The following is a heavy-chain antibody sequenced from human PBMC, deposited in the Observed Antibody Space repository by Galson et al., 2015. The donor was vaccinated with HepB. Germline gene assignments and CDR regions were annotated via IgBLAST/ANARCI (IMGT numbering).Heavy chain of an antibody. CDR3: AREAYSSGWYGDFDS. V-gene: IGHV4-59*01. Sequence: LSLTCRVSGGSISDYHWSWIRQPPGKGLEWIGYVDKFGTTNYNSSLRSRVTISLDMSKNQFSLRLTSVTAADTAVYYCAREAYSSGWYGDFDSWGQGTLVTVSS. CDR1: GGSISDYH. J-gene: IGHJ4*02. CDR2: VDKFGTT. D-gene: IGHD6-19*01.